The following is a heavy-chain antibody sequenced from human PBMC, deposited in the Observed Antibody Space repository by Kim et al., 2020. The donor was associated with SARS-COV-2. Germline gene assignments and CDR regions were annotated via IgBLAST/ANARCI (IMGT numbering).Heavy chain of an antibody. CDR3: AGAGRSGFYFDY. Sequence: SETLSLTCTVSGGSISSSSYYWGWIRQPPGKGLEWIGSIYYSGSTYYNPSLKSRVTISVDTSKNQFSLKLSSVTAADTAVYYCAGAGRSGFYFDYWGQGTLVTVSS. CDR1: GGSISSSSYY. J-gene: IGHJ4*02. CDR2: IYYSGST. D-gene: IGHD3-10*01. V-gene: IGHV4-39*01.